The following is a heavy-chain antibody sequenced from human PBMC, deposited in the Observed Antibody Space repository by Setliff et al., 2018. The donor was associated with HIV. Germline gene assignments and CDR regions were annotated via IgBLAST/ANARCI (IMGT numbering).Heavy chain of an antibody. CDR2: ISAYSGDT. D-gene: IGHD5-12*01. V-gene: IGHV1-18*01. Sequence: GASVKVSCKASGYPFSGYGISWVRQAPGQGLEWMGWISAYSGDTNYAQKFQGRVTMTEDTSTDTAYMELSSLRSEDTAVYYCATVAVDMKAFDIWGQGTMVTVSS. CDR1: GYPFSGYG. J-gene: IGHJ3*02. CDR3: ATVAVDMKAFDI.